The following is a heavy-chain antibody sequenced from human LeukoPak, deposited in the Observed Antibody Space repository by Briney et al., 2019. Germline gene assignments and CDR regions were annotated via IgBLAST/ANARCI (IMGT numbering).Heavy chain of an antibody. CDR3: AKDSKQLGVRGGRLDP. Sequence: PGGSLRLSCAASGLTSNNYAMSWVRQAPGKGLEWVAGISVSGGSTFYADSVKGRFTISRDNSKKTLYLQLDSLRVEDTVIYYCAKDSKQLGVRGGRLDPWGQGTLVTVSS. CDR2: ISVSGGST. J-gene: IGHJ5*02. D-gene: IGHD3-10*01. CDR1: GLTSNNYA. V-gene: IGHV3-23*01.